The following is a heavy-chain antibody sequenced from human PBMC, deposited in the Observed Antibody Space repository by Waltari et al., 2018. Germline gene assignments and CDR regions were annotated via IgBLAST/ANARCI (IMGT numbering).Heavy chain of an antibody. J-gene: IGHJ5*02. CDR2: IYHSGST. V-gene: IGHV4-38-2*01. D-gene: IGHD6-19*01. CDR3: ARQGPYSSGWYAWFDP. Sequence: QVQLQESGPGLVKPSETLSLTCAVSGYSISSGYYWGWIRQPPGKGLEWIGSIYHSGSTYYNPSIKSRVTISVDTSKNQFSLKLSSVTAADTAVYYCARQGPYSSGWYAWFDPWGQGTLVTVSS. CDR1: GYSISSGYY.